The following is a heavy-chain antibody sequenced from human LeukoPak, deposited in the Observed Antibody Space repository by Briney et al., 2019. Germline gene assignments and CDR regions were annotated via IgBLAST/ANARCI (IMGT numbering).Heavy chain of an antibody. CDR3: ARDARDRITIFGVVTNNWFDP. D-gene: IGHD3-3*01. CDR1: GYTFTSYG. J-gene: IGHJ5*02. CDR2: IIPILGIA. V-gene: IGHV1-69*04. Sequence: ASVKVSCKASGYTFTSYGISWVRQAPGQGLEWMGRIIPILGIANYAQKFQGRVTITADKSTSTAYMELSSLRSEDTAVYYCARDARDRITIFGVVTNNWFDPWGQGTLVTVSS.